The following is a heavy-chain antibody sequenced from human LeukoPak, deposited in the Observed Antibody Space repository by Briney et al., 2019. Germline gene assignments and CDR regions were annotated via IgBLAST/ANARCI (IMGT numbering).Heavy chain of an antibody. V-gene: IGHV3-23*01. CDR2: ISGSGGST. CDR3: AKESAGEGPRYFDY. Sequence: PGGSLRLSCATSGFTVSSSYLSWVRQAPGKGLEWVSAISGSGGSTYYADSVKGRFTISRDNSKNTLYLQMNSLRAEDTAVYYCAKESAGEGPRYFDYWGQGTLVTVSS. D-gene: IGHD3-10*01. J-gene: IGHJ4*02. CDR1: GFTVSSSY.